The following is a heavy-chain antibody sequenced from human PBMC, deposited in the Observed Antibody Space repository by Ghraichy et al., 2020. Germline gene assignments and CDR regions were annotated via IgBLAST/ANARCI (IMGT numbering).Heavy chain of an antibody. D-gene: IGHD3-16*02. CDR2: ISSSSSYI. CDR1: GFTFSSYS. CDR3: ARDVGLGELSDLYYYYGMDV. Sequence: GGSLRLSCAASGFTFSSYSMNWVRQAPGKGLEWVSSISSSSSYIYYADSVKGRFTISRDNAKNSLYLQMNSLRAEDTAVYYCARDVGLGELSDLYYYYGMDVWGQGTTVTVSS. V-gene: IGHV3-21*01. J-gene: IGHJ6*02.